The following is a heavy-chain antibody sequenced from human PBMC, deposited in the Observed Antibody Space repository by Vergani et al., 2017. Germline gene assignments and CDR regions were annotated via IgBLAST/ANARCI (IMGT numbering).Heavy chain of an antibody. Sequence: QVQLVQSGAEVKKPGASVKVSCKASGYTFTGYYMHWVRQAPGQGLEWMGWINPNSGGTNYAQKFQGRVTMTRDTSISTAYMELGRLRSDDTAVYYCARDADIAAAGPDGDYYFDYWGQGTLVTVSS. CDR3: ARDADIAAAGPDGDYYFDY. V-gene: IGHV1-2*02. CDR1: GYTFTGYY. D-gene: IGHD6-13*01. CDR2: INPNSGGT. J-gene: IGHJ4*02.